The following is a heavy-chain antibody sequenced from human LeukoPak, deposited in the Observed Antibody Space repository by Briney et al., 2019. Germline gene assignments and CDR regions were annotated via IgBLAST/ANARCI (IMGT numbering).Heavy chain of an antibody. CDR2: IYHSGDT. CDR1: DYSIRSGFY. D-gene: IGHD5-12*01. CDR3: AREIGATIPKFDY. Sequence: PSETLXLTCTVSDYSIRSGFYWGWIRQPPGKGLEWIGTIYHSGDTYYNPSLKSRVTISVDTSKNQFSLKLSSVTAADTAVYYCAREIGATIPKFDYWGQGTLVTVSS. V-gene: IGHV4-38-2*02. J-gene: IGHJ4*02.